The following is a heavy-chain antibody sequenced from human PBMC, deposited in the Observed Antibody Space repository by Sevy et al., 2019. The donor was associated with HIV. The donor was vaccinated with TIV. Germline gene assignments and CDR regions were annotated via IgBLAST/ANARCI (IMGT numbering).Heavy chain of an antibody. CDR3: VKEGAQHRNIRYCFGENCFYNWFDT. Sequence: GGSLRLSCTASEFTFSDYVMHWVRQTPGKGLEWVAIISHDGMNEDYADSVKGRFAISRDNSKNPLYLQMNRLRPDDTAVYFCVKEGAQHRNIRYCFGENCFYNWFDTWGQGVLVTVSS. CDR1: EFTFSDYV. V-gene: IGHV3-30*09. CDR2: ISHDGMNE. J-gene: IGHJ5*02. D-gene: IGHD2-15*01.